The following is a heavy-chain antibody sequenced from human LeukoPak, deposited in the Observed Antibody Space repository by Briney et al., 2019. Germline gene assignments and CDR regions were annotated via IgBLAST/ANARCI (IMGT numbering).Heavy chain of an antibody. CDR2: IYYSGST. V-gene: IGHV4-39*02. J-gene: IGHJ4*02. CDR3: ARDPRGQRYSDY. D-gene: IGHD6-25*01. Sequence: SETLPLTRTVSGGSISGSSYYWGWIRQPPGKGLEWIGSIYYSGSTYYNPSLKSRVTISVDTSKNQFSLKLNSVTATDTAVYYCARDPRGQRYSDYWGQGTLVTVSS. CDR1: GGSISGSSYY.